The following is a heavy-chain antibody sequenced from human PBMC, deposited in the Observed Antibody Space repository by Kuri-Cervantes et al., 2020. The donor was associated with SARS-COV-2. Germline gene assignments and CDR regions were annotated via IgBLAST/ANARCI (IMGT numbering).Heavy chain of an antibody. CDR1: GFTFSSYS. J-gene: IGHJ3*02. CDR3: ANDQTGDSAVGAAFYI. D-gene: IGHD2-21*02. Sequence: GGSLRLSCAASGFTFSSYSMNWVRQAPGKGLEWVSSISSSGSYIYYADSVKGRFTISRDNAKNSLYLQMNSLRAEDTAVNYCANDQTGDSAVGAAFYIWGQGTMVTVSS. V-gene: IGHV3-21*01. CDR2: ISSSGSYI.